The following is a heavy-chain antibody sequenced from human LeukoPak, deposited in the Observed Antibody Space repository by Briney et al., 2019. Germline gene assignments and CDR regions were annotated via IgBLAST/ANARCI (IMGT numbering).Heavy chain of an antibody. CDR3: ARNSCGGDCASRYYYMDV. V-gene: IGHV1-69*05. D-gene: IGHD2-21*01. Sequence: GASVKVSCKASGGTFSSYAISWVRQAPGQGLEWMGGIIPVFGTANYAQKFQGRVTITTDESTSTAYMELSSLRSEDTAVYYCARNSCGGDCASRYYYMDVWGKGTTVTVSS. J-gene: IGHJ6*03. CDR1: GGTFSSYA. CDR2: IIPVFGTA.